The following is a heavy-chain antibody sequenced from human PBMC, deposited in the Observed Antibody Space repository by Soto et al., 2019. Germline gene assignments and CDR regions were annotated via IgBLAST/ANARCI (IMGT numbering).Heavy chain of an antibody. D-gene: IGHD6-13*01. CDR2: MNPNSGNT. CDR3: ARGLIAAAGTLWYYFDY. V-gene: IGHV1-8*01. J-gene: IGHJ4*02. Sequence: INWVRQATGQGLEWMGWMNPNSGNTGYAQKFQGRVTMTRNTSISTAYMELSSLRSEDTAVYYCARGLIAAAGTLWYYFDYWGQGTLVTSPQ.